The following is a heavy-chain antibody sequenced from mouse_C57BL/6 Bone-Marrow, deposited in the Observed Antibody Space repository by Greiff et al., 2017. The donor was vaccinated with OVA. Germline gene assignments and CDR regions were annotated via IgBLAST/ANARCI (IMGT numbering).Heavy chain of an antibody. CDR1: GYTFTSYW. D-gene: IGHD2-5*01. CDR2: IHPNSGST. J-gene: IGHJ2*01. V-gene: IGHV1-64*01. CDR3: ARRKSNSYYFDY. Sequence: QVQLQQPGAELVKPGASVKLSCKASGYTFTSYWMHWVKQRPGQGLEWIGMIHPNSGSTNYNEKFKSKATLTVDKSSSTAYMQLSSLTSEDSAVYYCARRKSNSYYFDYWGQGTTLTVSS.